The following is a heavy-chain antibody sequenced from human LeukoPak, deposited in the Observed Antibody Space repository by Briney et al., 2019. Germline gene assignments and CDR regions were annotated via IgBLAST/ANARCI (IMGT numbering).Heavy chain of an antibody. V-gene: IGHV3-30*04. J-gene: IGHJ6*03. CDR2: ISYDGSNK. D-gene: IGHD3-3*01. CDR3: ARDRGRVYDFWSGYCAYGSYCYIDV. CDR1: GFTFSSYA. Sequence: GRSLRLSCAASGFTFSSYAMHWVRQAPGKGLEWVAVISYDGSNKYYADSVKGRFTISRDNSKNTLYLQMNSLRAEDTAVYYCARDRGRVYDFWSGYCAYGSYCYIDVWGKGTTVTVSS.